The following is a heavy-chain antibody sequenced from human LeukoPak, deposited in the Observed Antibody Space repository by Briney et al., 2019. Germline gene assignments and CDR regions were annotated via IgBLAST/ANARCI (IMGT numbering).Heavy chain of an antibody. CDR1: GYTLTELS. J-gene: IGHJ3*02. D-gene: IGHD3-16*01. V-gene: IGHV1-8*01. Sequence: GASVKVSCKVSGYTLTELSMHWVRQATGQGLEWMGWMNPNSGNTGYAQKFQGRVTMTRNTSISTAYMELSSLRSEDTAVYYCARGESPVAGDDAFDIWGQGTMVTVSS. CDR3: ARGESPVAGDDAFDI. CDR2: MNPNSGNT.